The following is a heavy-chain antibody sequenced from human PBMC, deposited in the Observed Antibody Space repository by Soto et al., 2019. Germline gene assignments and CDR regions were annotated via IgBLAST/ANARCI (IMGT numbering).Heavy chain of an antibody. V-gene: IGHV4-34*01. Sequence: SETLSLTCAVYGGSFSGYYWIWVRHSPGRGLEWIGNVYHTGDTNFNPSLQSRVTFSVDKSNNQFSLRLTSVTAADTAVYFCAREIVTAGGNNYFDPWGPGTLGTVSS. CDR3: AREIVTAGGNNYFDP. CDR2: VYHTGDT. D-gene: IGHD2-21*02. J-gene: IGHJ5*02. CDR1: GGSFSGYY.